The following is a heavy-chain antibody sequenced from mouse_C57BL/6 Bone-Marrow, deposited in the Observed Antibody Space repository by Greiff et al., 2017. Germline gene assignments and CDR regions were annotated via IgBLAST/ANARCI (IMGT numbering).Heavy chain of an antibody. Sequence: VQLQQSGPELVKPGASVKISCKASGYAFSSSWMNWVKQRPGKGLEWIGRIYPGDGDTKYNGKFKGKATLTADKSSSTAYMQLSSLTSEDYAVYFCARLVWLRAMAYWCQGNRVTVSA. J-gene: IGHJ3*01. CDR3: ARLVWLRAMAY. V-gene: IGHV1-82*01. CDR1: GYAFSSSW. CDR2: IYPGDGDT. D-gene: IGHD2-2*01.